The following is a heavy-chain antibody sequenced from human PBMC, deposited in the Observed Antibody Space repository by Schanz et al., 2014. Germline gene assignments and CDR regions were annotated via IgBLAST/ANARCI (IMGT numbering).Heavy chain of an antibody. Sequence: QVQLQESGPGLVKPSETLSLTCTVSGGSISSYYWSWIRQPAGKGLEWIGSRPYSGGTYYNPSLKSRFTISVDTSKNQFSLKLSSVTAADTAVYYCARGGRTTYNYYYGMDVWGQGTTVTVSS. D-gene: IGHD1-1*01. CDR3: ARGGRTTYNYYYGMDV. V-gene: IGHV4-4*07. CDR2: RPYSGGT. J-gene: IGHJ6*02. CDR1: GGSISSYY.